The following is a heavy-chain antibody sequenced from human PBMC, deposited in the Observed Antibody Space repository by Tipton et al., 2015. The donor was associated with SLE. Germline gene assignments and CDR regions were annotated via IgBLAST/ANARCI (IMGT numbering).Heavy chain of an antibody. V-gene: IGHV4-39*07. D-gene: IGHD4-17*01. Sequence: TLSLTCTVSGGSVSSGSYYWAWIRQPPGKGPEWIGTIYYSGSTYYYPSLKSRITISVDTSKNQFSLKLRSVTAADTALYYCARDRDGDDRDVLDIWGQGTLVTVSS. CDR2: IYYSGST. J-gene: IGHJ3*02. CDR3: ARDRDGDDRDVLDI. CDR1: GGSVSSGSYY.